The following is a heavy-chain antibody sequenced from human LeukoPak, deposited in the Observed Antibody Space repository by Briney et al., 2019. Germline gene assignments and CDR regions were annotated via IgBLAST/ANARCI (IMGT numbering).Heavy chain of an antibody. Sequence: GGSLRLSCAASGFTFSSYGMHWVRQAPGKGLEWVAVISYDGSNKYYADSVKGRFTISRDNSKNTLYPQMNSLRAEDTAVYYCAKDLAAAGDYWGQGTLVTVSS. CDR2: ISYDGSNK. D-gene: IGHD6-13*01. V-gene: IGHV3-30*18. J-gene: IGHJ4*02. CDR3: AKDLAAAGDY. CDR1: GFTFSSYG.